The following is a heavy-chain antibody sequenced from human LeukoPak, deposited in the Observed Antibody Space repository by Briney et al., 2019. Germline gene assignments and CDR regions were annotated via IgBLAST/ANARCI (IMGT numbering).Heavy chain of an antibody. V-gene: IGHV3-49*03. CDR1: GFTFGDHA. D-gene: IGHD4-17*01. CDR3: ASGAYGDYLYYFDY. CDR2: IRSKAYGGTT. J-gene: IGHJ4*02. Sequence: GGSLRLSCTASGFTFGDHAMSWFRQAPGKGLEWVGFIRSKAYGGTTDYAASVKGRFPISRDDSKSIAYLQMNSLKTDDTAVYYCASGAYGDYLYYFDYWGQGTLVTVSS.